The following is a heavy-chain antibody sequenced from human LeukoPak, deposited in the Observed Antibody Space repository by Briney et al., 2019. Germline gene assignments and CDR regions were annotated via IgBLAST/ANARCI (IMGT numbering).Heavy chain of an antibody. D-gene: IGHD5-12*01. CDR1: GFSFSSYA. CDR2: ITASGGTT. Sequence: GGSLRLSCAASGFSFSSYAMTWVRQTPGKGLEWVSAITASGGTTYYADSVKGRFTISRDNSKNTLYLQVNSLRAEDTAIYYCAKDGGMVATIGGGFDYWGQGTLVTVSS. CDR3: AKDGGMVATIGGGFDY. J-gene: IGHJ4*02. V-gene: IGHV3-23*01.